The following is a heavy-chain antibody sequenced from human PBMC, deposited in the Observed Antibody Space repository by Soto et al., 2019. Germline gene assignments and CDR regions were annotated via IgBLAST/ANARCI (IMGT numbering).Heavy chain of an antibody. CDR3: ATVAVVRGNNLFDF. J-gene: IGHJ5*01. CDR2: FDPEDGET. D-gene: IGHD3-10*01. CDR1: GYTLTELS. Sequence: ASVKVSCKVSGYTLTELSMHWVRQAPGKGLEWMGGFDPEDGETIYAQKFQGRVTMTEDTSTDTAYMELSSLRSEDTAVYYCATVAVVRGNNLFDFWGQRSLDTGSS. V-gene: IGHV1-24*01.